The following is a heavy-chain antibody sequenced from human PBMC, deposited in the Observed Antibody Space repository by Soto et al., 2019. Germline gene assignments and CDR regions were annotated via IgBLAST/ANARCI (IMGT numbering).Heavy chain of an antibody. V-gene: IGHV3-53*01. CDR1: GFTVSSNY. D-gene: IGHD3-10*01. CDR3: ARDELDYYGAGRTKRGAFDI. J-gene: IGHJ3*02. Sequence: GGSLRLSCAASGFTVSSNYMSWVRQAPGKGLEWVSVIYSGGSTYYADSVKGRFTISRDNSKNTLYLQMNSLRAEDTAVYYCARDELDYYGAGRTKRGAFDIWGQGTMVTVSS. CDR2: IYSGGST.